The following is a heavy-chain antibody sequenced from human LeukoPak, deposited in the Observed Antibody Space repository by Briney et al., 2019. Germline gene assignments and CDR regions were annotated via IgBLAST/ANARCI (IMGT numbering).Heavy chain of an antibody. Sequence: PGGSLRLSCAASGFKFGSFSMGWVRQAPGKGLEWLSYITNSSSATYYADSLMGRFTISRDNAKNSLYLQINSLRVDDTAVYYCARAIASYGDSAFWGQGTLVTVSS. V-gene: IGHV3-48*04. D-gene: IGHD5-18*01. CDR3: ARAIASYGDSAF. J-gene: IGHJ4*02. CDR1: GFKFGSFS. CDR2: ITNSSSAT.